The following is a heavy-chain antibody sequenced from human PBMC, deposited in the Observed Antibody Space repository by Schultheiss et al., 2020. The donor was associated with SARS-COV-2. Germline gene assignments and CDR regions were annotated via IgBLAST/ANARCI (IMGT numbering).Heavy chain of an antibody. J-gene: IGHJ6*02. V-gene: IGHV3-21*03. CDR3: TTAIQLWSTYYYYGMDV. CDR2: ISSSSSYI. D-gene: IGHD5-18*01. CDR1: GFTFSSYS. Sequence: GGSLRLSCAASGFTFSSYSMNWVRQAPGKGLEWVSSISSSSSYIYYADSVKGRFTISRDNAKNSLYLQMNSLRAEDTAVYYCTTAIQLWSTYYYYGMDVWGQGTTVTVSS.